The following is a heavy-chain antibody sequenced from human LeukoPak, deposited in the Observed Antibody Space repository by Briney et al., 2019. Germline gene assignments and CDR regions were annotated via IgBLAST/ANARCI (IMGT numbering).Heavy chain of an antibody. V-gene: IGHV4-61*01. CDR3: ARGRSHIVVVPAAIWFDP. CDR2: IYYSGST. J-gene: IGHJ5*02. CDR1: GGSVSSGSYY. D-gene: IGHD2-2*01. Sequence: SETLSLTCTVSGGSVSSGSYYWSWIRQPPGKGLEWIGYIYYSGSTNYNPSLKSRVTISIDTSKNQFSLKLSSVTAADTAVYYCARGRSHIVVVPAAIWFDPWGQGTLVTVSS.